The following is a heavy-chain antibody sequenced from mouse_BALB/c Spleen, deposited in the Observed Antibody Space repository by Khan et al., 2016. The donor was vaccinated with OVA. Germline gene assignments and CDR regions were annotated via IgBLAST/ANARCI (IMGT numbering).Heavy chain of an antibody. CDR2: INPHIGET. CDR3: TRIYRSDFDY. V-gene: IGHV1-20*01. J-gene: IGHJ2*01. D-gene: IGHD1-1*01. Sequence: EVKLLESGPELVRPGASVKISCKASGYSFTGYFMNWVMQSHGKSLEWIGRINPHIGETLYNPRFKDKATLTVDESSSTAHMELRTLTSEDSAVYYCTRIYRSDFDYWGQGTTLTVSS. CDR1: GYSFTGYF.